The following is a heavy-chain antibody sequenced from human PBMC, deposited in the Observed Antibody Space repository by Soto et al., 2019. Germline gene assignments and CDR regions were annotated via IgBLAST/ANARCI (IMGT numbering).Heavy chain of an antibody. J-gene: IGHJ4*01. Sequence: SGSLRLSCAVSGIHFNNYWMHWIRQAPGKGLEWVSHINTVATIINYGDSVKGRFTISRDNAENTLYLQMNSLRVENTATYSCATDDGRGLRYWDHETLVSISS. CDR2: INTVATII. CDR1: GIHFNNYW. V-gene: IGHV3-74*01. CDR3: ATDDGRGLRY. D-gene: IGHD3-16*01.